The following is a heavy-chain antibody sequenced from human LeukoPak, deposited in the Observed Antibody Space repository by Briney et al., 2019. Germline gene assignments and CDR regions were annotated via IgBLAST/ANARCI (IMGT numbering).Heavy chain of an antibody. CDR1: GGTFSSYA. CDR2: IIPTFGTA. J-gene: IGHJ4*02. D-gene: IGHD6-13*01. V-gene: IGHV1-69*01. CDR3: AAPGAQQLVPGFWDY. Sequence: SVKVSCKASGGTFSSYAISWVRQAPGQGLEWMGGIIPTFGTANYAQKFQGRVTITADESTSTAYMELSSLRSEDTAVYYCAAPGAQQLVPGFWDYWGQGTLVTVSS.